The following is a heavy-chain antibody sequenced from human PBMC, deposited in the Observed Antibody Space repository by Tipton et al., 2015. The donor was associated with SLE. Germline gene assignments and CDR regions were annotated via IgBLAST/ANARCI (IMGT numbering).Heavy chain of an antibody. J-gene: IGHJ4*02. D-gene: IGHD4-17*01. V-gene: IGHV4-31*03. CDR3: ASDEHGDYVFDF. CDR2: IYNSGRSSYNPST. CDR1: GVSISSGSYF. Sequence: TLSLTCTVSGVSISSGSYFWSWIRQHPGKGLEWIGLIYNSGRSSYNPSTYYNPSLKSRVSMSVDTSKSQFSLNLRSVTAADTAVYYCASDEHGDYVFDFWGQGTPVTVSS.